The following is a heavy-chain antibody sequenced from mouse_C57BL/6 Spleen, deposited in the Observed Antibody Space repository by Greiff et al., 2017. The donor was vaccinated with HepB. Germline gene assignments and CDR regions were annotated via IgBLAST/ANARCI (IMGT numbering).Heavy chain of an antibody. CDR2: IDPENGDT. J-gene: IGHJ2*01. D-gene: IGHD1-1*01. CDR1: GFNIKDDY. Sequence: VQLQQSGAELVRPGASVKLSCTASGFNIKDDYMHWVKQRPEQGLEWIGWIDPENGDTEYASKFQGKATITADTSSNTAYLQLSSLTSEDTAVYYCTTSAPITTVVAEDYWGQGTTLTVSS. CDR3: TTSAPITTVVAEDY. V-gene: IGHV14-4*01.